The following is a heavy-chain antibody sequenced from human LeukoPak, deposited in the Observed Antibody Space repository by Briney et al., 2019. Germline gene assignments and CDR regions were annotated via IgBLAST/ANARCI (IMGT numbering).Heavy chain of an antibody. CDR1: GGTFSSYA. D-gene: IGHD3-22*01. J-gene: IGHJ4*02. Sequence: SVKVSCKASGGTFSSYAISWVRQAPGQGLEWMGGIIPIFGTANYAQKFQGRVTITADESTSTAYMELSSLRSEDTAVYHCARDLRRYYDSSGYPLDYWGQGTLVTVSS. V-gene: IGHV1-69*13. CDR3: ARDLRRYYDSSGYPLDY. CDR2: IIPIFGTA.